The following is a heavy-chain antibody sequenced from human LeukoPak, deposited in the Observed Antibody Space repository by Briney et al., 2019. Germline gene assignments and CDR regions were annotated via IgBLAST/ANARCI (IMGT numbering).Heavy chain of an antibody. CDR2: INPNNGGT. V-gene: IGHV1-2*06. J-gene: IGHJ3*02. Sequence: ASVKVSCKASGYTFSGYYIHWVRQAPGQGLEWMGRINPNNGGTNYAQKFQGRVTMTRDMSMSTAYMELSRLRSDDTAVYYCAGEDNSSGYRPFDIWGQGTMVAVPS. D-gene: IGHD3-22*01. CDR1: GYTFSGYY. CDR3: AGEDNSSGYRPFDI.